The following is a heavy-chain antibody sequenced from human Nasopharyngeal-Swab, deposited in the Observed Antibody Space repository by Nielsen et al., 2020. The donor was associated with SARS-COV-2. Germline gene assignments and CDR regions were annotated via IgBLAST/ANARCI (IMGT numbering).Heavy chain of an antibody. Sequence: GSLRLSCAVYGGSFTTYSWIWIRQPPGKGLEWIGEINHIGSTNYNTYNPSLNSRVTISLATSKNQFSLTLTSVTAADTALYFCARGRYYGDYDYWGQGALVTVSS. CDR1: GGSFTTYS. V-gene: IGHV4-34*01. D-gene: IGHD4-17*01. CDR3: ARGRYYGDYDY. J-gene: IGHJ4*02. CDR2: INHIGST.